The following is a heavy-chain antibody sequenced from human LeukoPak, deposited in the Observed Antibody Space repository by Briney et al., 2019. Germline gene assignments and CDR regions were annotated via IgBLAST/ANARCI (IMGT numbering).Heavy chain of an antibody. Sequence: GGSLRLSCAASGFTFSSYWMTWVRQAPGKGLEWVANIKQDGSEKYYVDSVKGRFTISRDNAKISLYLQMNSLRAEDTAVYYCATSLRLYYYDSSAYYAHWGQGTLVTVSS. D-gene: IGHD3-22*01. CDR3: ATSLRLYYYDSSAYYAH. CDR1: GFTFSSYW. V-gene: IGHV3-7*01. CDR2: IKQDGSEK. J-gene: IGHJ4*02.